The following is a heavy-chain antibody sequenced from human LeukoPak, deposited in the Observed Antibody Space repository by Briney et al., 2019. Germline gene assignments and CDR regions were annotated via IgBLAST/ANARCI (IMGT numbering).Heavy chain of an antibody. D-gene: IGHD2-21*02. J-gene: IGHJ4*02. CDR1: GFTFSSYS. CDR2: ISSSNNTI. V-gene: IGHV3-48*02. Sequence: GGSLRPSCAASGFTFSSYSMNWVRQAPGKGPEWVSYISSSNNTIYYADSVKGRFTISRDNAKNSLYLQMNSLRDEDTAVYYCARSTYCGGDCYPALGYWGQGTPVTVSS. CDR3: ARSTYCGGDCYPALGY.